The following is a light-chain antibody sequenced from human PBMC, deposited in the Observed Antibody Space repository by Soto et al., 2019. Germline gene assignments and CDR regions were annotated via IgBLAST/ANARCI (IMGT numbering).Light chain of an antibody. V-gene: IGLV2-8*01. J-gene: IGLJ2*01. CDR3: SSFAGNNNLV. Sequence: QSALTQPPSASGSPGQSVTISCTGTSSDVGGYNYVSWYQQHPGKAPKLMISEVSKRPSGVPDRFSGSKSGNTASLTVSGLQAGDEADSYCSSFAGNNNLVFGGGTQLTVL. CDR2: EVS. CDR1: SSDVGGYNY.